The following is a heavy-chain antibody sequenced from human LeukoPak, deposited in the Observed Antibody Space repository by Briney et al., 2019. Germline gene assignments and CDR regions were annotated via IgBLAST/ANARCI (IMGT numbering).Heavy chain of an antibody. J-gene: IGHJ5*02. Sequence: PSETLSLTCTVSGGSISSYYWSWIRQPPGKGLEWIGYIYYSGSTNYNPSLKSRVTISVDTSKNQFSLKLSSVTAADTAVYYCARGSRGYYDFWSGYPPQNWFDPWGQGTLVTVSS. D-gene: IGHD3-3*01. CDR3: ARGSRGYYDFWSGYPPQNWFDP. CDR1: GGSISSYY. CDR2: IYYSGST. V-gene: IGHV4-59*01.